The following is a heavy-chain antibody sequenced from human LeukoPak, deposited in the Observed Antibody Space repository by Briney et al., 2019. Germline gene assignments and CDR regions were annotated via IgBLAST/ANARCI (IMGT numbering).Heavy chain of an antibody. D-gene: IGHD3-22*01. CDR2: IYTSGST. J-gene: IGHJ4*02. CDR1: GGSISSYY. V-gene: IGHV4-4*07. CDR3: ARGDYYDSSGYYHFDY. Sequence: SETLSLTCTVSGGSISSYYWSWIRQPAGKGLEWIGRIYTSGSTNYTPSLKSRVTMSVDTSKNQFSLKLSSVTAADTAVYYCARGDYYDSSGYYHFDYWGQGTLVTVSS.